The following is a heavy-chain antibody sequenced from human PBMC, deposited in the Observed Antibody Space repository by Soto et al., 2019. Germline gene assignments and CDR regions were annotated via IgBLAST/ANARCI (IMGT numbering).Heavy chain of an antibody. CDR2: ISAYNGNT. CDR1: GCTFTSYG. Sequence: ASVKVSCKASGCTFTSYGISWVRQAPGQGLEWMGWISAYNGNTNYAQKLQGRVTMTTDTSTSTAYMELRSLRSDDTAVYYCARGYYYDSSGSNDYWGQGTLVTVSS. V-gene: IGHV1-18*04. J-gene: IGHJ4*02. CDR3: ARGYYYDSSGSNDY. D-gene: IGHD3-22*01.